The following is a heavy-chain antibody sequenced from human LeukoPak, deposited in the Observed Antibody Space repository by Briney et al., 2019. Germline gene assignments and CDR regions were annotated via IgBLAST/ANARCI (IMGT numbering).Heavy chain of an antibody. Sequence: GSLRLSCAGSGFSFSSYDMLWVRQATGKGLEWVSAIGSGGDTYYAGSEKGRFTISRESAKNSFYLQMNSLSAGDTAVYFCARAVAGTDEIDSWGQGTLVTVSS. V-gene: IGHV3-13*01. D-gene: IGHD6-19*01. J-gene: IGHJ4*02. CDR1: GFSFSSYD. CDR2: IGSGGDT. CDR3: ARAVAGTDEIDS.